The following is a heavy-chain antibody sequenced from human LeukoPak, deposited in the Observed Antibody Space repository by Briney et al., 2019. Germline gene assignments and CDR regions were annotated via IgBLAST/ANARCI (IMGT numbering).Heavy chain of an antibody. CDR3: ARVVVPAAHAFDI. D-gene: IGHD2-2*01. Sequence: GESLKISCKGSGYSFTSYWIGWVRQMPGKGLEWMGIIYPGDSDTRYSPSFQGQVTISADKSISTAYLQWSSLKASDTAMYYCARVVVPAAHAFDIWGQGTMVTVSS. CDR2: IYPGDSDT. V-gene: IGHV5-51*01. J-gene: IGHJ3*02. CDR1: GYSFTSYW.